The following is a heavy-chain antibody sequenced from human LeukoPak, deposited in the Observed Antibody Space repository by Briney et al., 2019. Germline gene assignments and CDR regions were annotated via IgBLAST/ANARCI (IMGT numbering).Heavy chain of an antibody. CDR2: IYYSGST. J-gene: IGHJ2*01. Sequence: SGTLSLTCAVSGGSISSSNWWSWVRQPPGKGLEWIGYIYYSGSTNYNPSLKSRVTISVDTSKNQFSLKLSSVTAADTAVYYCARISITRDSSGYYWYFDLWGRGTLVTVSS. D-gene: IGHD3-22*01. V-gene: IGHV4-4*02. CDR3: ARISITRDSSGYYWYFDL. CDR1: GGSISSSNW.